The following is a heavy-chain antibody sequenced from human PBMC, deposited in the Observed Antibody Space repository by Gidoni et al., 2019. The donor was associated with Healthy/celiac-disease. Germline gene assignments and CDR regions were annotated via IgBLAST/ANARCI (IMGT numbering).Heavy chain of an antibody. CDR1: GFTFSSYA. J-gene: IGHJ4*02. V-gene: IGHV3-23*04. D-gene: IGHD3-10*01. Sequence: EVQLVESGGGLVQPGGSLRLSCAASGFTFSSYAMSWVRQAPGKGLEWVSAISGSGGSTYYADSVKGRFTISRDNSKNTLYLQMNSLRAEDTAVYYCANLIGTYYGSGSYLADYWGQGTLVTVSS. CDR2: ISGSGGST. CDR3: ANLIGTYYGSGSYLADY.